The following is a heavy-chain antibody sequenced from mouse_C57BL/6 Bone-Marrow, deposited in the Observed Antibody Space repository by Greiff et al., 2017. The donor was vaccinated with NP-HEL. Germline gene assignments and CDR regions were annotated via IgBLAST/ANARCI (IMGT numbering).Heavy chain of an antibody. V-gene: IGHV1-81*01. CDR3: ARDYYGSSPYYAMDY. D-gene: IGHD1-1*01. Sequence: VQLQQSGAELARPGASVKLSCKASGYTFTSYGISWVKQRTGQGLEWIGEIYPRSGNTYYNEQFKGKATLTADKSSSTAYMELRSLTSEDSAVYFCARDYYGSSPYYAMDYWGQGTSVTVSS. CDR2: IYPRSGNT. CDR1: GYTFTSYG. J-gene: IGHJ4*01.